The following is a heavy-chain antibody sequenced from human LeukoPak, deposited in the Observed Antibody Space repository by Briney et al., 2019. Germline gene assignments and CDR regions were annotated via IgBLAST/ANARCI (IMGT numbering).Heavy chain of an antibody. Sequence: SVKVSCKASGGTFTSYAISWVRQTPGQGLEWMGGIIPIFGTANYAQRFKGRVTITTDESTSTAYMELNSLRSEDTAVYYCAVVIGYYYYYMDVWGKGTTVTVSS. CDR3: AVVIGYYYYYMDV. J-gene: IGHJ6*03. CDR2: IIPIFGTA. V-gene: IGHV1-69*05. D-gene: IGHD3-22*01. CDR1: GGTFTSYA.